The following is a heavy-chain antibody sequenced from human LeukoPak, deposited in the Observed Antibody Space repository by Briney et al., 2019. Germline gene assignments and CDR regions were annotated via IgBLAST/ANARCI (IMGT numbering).Heavy chain of an antibody. D-gene: IGHD6-13*01. V-gene: IGHV3-23*01. CDR3: AKVVVAAAVDY. CDR2: ISGGGGST. Sequence: PGGSLRLSCAASGFTFSTYWMHWVRQAPGKGPEWVSGISGGGGSTHYADSVKGRFTISRDNSKNTLYLQMNSLRAEDTAVYYCAKVVVAAAVDYWGQGTLVTVSS. J-gene: IGHJ4*02. CDR1: GFTFSTYW.